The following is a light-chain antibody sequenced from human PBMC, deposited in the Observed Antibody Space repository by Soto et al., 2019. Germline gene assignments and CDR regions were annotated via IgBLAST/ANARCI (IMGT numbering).Light chain of an antibody. CDR1: LSVRTN. Sequence: EVVLTQSPATLSVSAGGTVTLSCRASLSVRTNVAWYQQIPGQAPRLLVYGASTRATGVPARFTGSGSGIEFSLTISSLLSEDSAFYYCQQYFNWPLTWTFGPGTKVQIK. CDR3: QQYFNWPLTWT. J-gene: IGKJ1*01. CDR2: GAS. V-gene: IGKV3-15*01.